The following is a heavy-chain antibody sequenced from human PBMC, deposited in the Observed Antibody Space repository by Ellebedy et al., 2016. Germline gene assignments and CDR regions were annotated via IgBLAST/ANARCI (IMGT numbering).Heavy chain of an antibody. CDR1: GFTFSNYW. D-gene: IGHD3-9*01. J-gene: IGHJ4*02. CDR3: ARDWSLIVYDILTGQDY. V-gene: IGHV3-7*04. CDR2: IKQDGSQK. Sequence: GGSLRLSXAASGFTFSNYWMSWVRQAPGKGLEWLANIKQDGSQKFYVDSVRGRFTISRDNAKKSVYLQMNSLRAEDTAVYYCARDWSLIVYDILTGQDYWGQGTLVTVSS.